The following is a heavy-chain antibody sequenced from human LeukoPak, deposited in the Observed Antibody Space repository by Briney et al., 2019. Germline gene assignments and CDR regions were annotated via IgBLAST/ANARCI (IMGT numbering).Heavy chain of an antibody. Sequence: SETLSLTCTVSGGSISSGNYYWSWIRQHPGKGLEWIGYIYDSGSTYFNPSFKSRVTISVDTSKNQFSLKLSSVTAADTAVYYCARDTYYCSSTICYPVLAFDIWGQGTMVTVSS. V-gene: IGHV4-31*03. CDR1: GGSISSGNYY. J-gene: IGHJ3*02. CDR3: ARDTYYCSSTICYPVLAFDI. CDR2: IYDSGST. D-gene: IGHD2-2*01.